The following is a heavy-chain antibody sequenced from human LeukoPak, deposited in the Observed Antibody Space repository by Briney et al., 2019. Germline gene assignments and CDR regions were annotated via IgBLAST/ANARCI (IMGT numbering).Heavy chain of an antibody. CDR1: GGTFSSNA. Sequence: GASVKVSCKASGGTFSSNAISWVRQAPGQGLEWMGGIIPIFGTANYAQKFQGRDTITADESTSTAYMELSSLRSEDTAVYYCAIPMIVGMNGMDVWGRGTTVTVSS. J-gene: IGHJ6*02. CDR2: IIPIFGTA. D-gene: IGHD3-22*01. CDR3: AIPMIVGMNGMDV. V-gene: IGHV1-69*13.